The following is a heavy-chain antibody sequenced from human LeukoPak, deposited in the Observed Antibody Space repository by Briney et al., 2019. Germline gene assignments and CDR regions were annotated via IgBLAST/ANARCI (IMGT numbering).Heavy chain of an antibody. Sequence: SETLSLTCAVYGGSFSGYYWSWLRQPPGKGLEWIGEINHSGSTNYNPSLKSRVTISVDTSKNQSSLKLSSETAADTAVYYCARDPGGWFDPWGQGTLVTVSS. CDR2: INHSGST. D-gene: IGHD4-23*01. CDR3: ARDPGGWFDP. CDR1: GGSFSGYY. J-gene: IGHJ5*02. V-gene: IGHV4-34*01.